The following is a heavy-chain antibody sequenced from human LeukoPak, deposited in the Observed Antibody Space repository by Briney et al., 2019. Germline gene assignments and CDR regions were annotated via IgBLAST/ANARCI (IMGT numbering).Heavy chain of an antibody. J-gene: IGHJ5*02. V-gene: IGHV4-39*07. D-gene: IGHD3-10*01. Sequence: SETLSLTCTVSGGSISSSSYYWSWIRQPPGKGLEWIGEINHSGSTNYNPSLKSRVTISVDTSKNQFSLKLSSVTAADTAVYYCARGRKYYYGSGSTLNWFDPWGQGTLVTVSS. CDR3: ARGRKYYYGSGSTLNWFDP. CDR2: INHSGST. CDR1: GGSISSSSYY.